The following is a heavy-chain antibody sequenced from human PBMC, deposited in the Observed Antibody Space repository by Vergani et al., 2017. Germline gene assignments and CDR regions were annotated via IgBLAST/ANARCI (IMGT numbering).Heavy chain of an antibody. V-gene: IGHV3-9*01. CDR3: ARERRGIYYDSSGDFDY. CDR1: GFTFDDYA. D-gene: IGHD3-22*01. CDR2: ISWNSGSI. Sequence: EVQLVESGGGLVQPGRSLRLSCAASGFTFDDYAMHWVRQAPGKGLEWVSGISWNSGSIGYADSVKGRFTISRDNAKNSLYLQMNSLRDEDTAVYYCARERRGIYYDSSGDFDYWGQGTLVTVSS. J-gene: IGHJ4*02.